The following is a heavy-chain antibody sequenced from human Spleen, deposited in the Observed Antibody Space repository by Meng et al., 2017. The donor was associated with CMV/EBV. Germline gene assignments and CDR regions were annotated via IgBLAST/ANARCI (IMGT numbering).Heavy chain of an antibody. CDR2: INPKSGDT. J-gene: IGHJ4*02. CDR3: ARDNNWGPDY. CDR1: GYTFSDYY. D-gene: IGHD7-27*01. V-gene: IGHV1-2*02. Sequence: ASVKVSCKASGYTFSDYYIHWVRQDPGHELEWMGWINPKSGDTNYAQKFHDRVTLTRDTSINTGYMELTRLTSDDTAVYYCARDNNWGPDYWGQGTLVTVSS.